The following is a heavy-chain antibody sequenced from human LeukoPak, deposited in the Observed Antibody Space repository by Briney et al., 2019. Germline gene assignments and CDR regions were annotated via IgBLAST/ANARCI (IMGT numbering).Heavy chain of an antibody. CDR2: IYDSGST. D-gene: IGHD2-2*01. CDR1: GGSISSYY. CDR3: ARHAKPYYYYYMDV. J-gene: IGHJ6*03. Sequence: SETLSLTCTVSGGSISSYYWSWIRQPPGKGLEWIGYIYDSGSTNYNPSLKSRVTISVDTSKNQFSLKLSSVTAADTAVYYCARHAKPYYYYYMDVWGKGTTVTISS. V-gene: IGHV4-59*01.